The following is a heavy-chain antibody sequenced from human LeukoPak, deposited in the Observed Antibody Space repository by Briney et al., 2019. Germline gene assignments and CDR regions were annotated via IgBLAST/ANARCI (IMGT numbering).Heavy chain of an antibody. Sequence: PGGSLRLSCAASGFTFSSYPMSWVRQAPGKGLEWASAISGSGGSTYYADSVKGRFTISRDNSKNTLYLQMNSLRAEDTAVYYCAKTYYYDSSGYPDAFDIWGQGTMVTVSS. CDR1: GFTFSSYP. J-gene: IGHJ3*02. D-gene: IGHD3-22*01. V-gene: IGHV3-23*01. CDR2: ISGSGGST. CDR3: AKTYYYDSSGYPDAFDI.